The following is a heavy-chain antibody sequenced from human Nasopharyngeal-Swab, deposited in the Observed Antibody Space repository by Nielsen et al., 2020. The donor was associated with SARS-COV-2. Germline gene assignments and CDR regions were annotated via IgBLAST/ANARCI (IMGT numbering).Heavy chain of an antibody. D-gene: IGHD3-22*01. V-gene: IGHV4-39*01. CDR3: ATHYYDSSGYFQGDY. Sequence: SETLSLTCSVSGGSISSTGYYWGWIRQPPGEGLEWIGSIYYSGSTYYNPSLKSRVTISVDTSKNQFSLKLSSVTAADTAVYYCATHYYDSSGYFQGDYWGQGTLVTVSS. CDR2: IYYSGST. J-gene: IGHJ4*02. CDR1: GGSISSTGYY.